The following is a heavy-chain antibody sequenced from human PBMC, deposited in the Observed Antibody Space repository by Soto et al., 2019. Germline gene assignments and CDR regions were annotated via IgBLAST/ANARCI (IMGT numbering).Heavy chain of an antibody. D-gene: IGHD3-16*01. CDR3: AGNREGELYYYYGMDV. CDR1: GGTFSSYA. V-gene: IGHV1-69*01. Sequence: QVQLVQSGAEVKKPGTSVKVSCKASGGTFSSYAISWVRQAPGQGLEWMGGIIPIFGTANYAQKFQGRVTITADESTSTAYMELSSLRSEDTAVYYCAGNREGELYYYYGMDVWGQGTTVTVSS. CDR2: IIPIFGTA. J-gene: IGHJ6*02.